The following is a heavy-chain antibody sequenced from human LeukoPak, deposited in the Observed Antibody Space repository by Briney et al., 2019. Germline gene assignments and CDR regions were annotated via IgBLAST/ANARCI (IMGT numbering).Heavy chain of an antibody. CDR2: INHSGST. D-gene: IGHD3-10*01. CDR1: GGPFSGYY. Sequence: SETLSLTCAVYGGPFSGYYWSWIRQPPGKGLEWIGEINHSGSTNYNPSLKSRVTISVDTSKNQFSLKLSSVTAADTAVYYCATLRGAYPHDYWGQGTLVTVSS. J-gene: IGHJ4*02. V-gene: IGHV4-34*01. CDR3: ATLRGAYPHDY.